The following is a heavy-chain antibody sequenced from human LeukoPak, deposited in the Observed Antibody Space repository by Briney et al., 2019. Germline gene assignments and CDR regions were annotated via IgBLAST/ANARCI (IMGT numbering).Heavy chain of an antibody. CDR3: ASRYIYGDFGRLDAFDI. Sequence: GGSLRLSCAVSGFTFSRFAMSWVRQAPGKGLEWVSSISNSGDKTFYAASVKGRFTISRDNSKNTLYLQMNSQRAEDTAVYYCASRYIYGDFGRLDAFDIWGQGTTVTVS. V-gene: IGHV3-23*01. D-gene: IGHD4-17*01. J-gene: IGHJ3*02. CDR1: GFTFSRFA. CDR2: ISNSGDKT.